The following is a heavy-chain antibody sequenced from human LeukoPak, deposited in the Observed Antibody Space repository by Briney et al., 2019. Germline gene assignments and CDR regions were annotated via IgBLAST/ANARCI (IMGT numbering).Heavy chain of an antibody. CDR3: ARVPPRYFDWLVDY. D-gene: IGHD3-9*01. CDR1: GFTFSSYS. V-gene: IGHV3-21*01. Sequence: TTGGSLRLSCAASGFTFSSYSMNWVRQAPGKGLEWVSSISSSSSYIYYADSVKGRFTISRDNAKNSLYLQMNSLRAEDTAVYYCARVPPRYFDWLVDYWGQGILVTVSS. CDR2: ISSSSSYI. J-gene: IGHJ4*02.